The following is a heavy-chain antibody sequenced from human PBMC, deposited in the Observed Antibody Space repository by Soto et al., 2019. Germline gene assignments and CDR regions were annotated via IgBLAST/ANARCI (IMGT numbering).Heavy chain of an antibody. J-gene: IGHJ4*02. CDR1: GGTFSSYA. CDR2: IIPIFGTA. Sequence: QGQLVQSGAEVKKPGSSVKVSCKASGGTFSSYAISWLRQAPGQGLEWMGGIIPIFGTANYAQKFQGRVTITADESTSTAYMELSSLRSEDTVVYYCARSDSGDGYNRFDYWGQGTLVTVSS. D-gene: IGHD5-18*01. V-gene: IGHV1-69*01. CDR3: ARSDSGDGYNRFDY.